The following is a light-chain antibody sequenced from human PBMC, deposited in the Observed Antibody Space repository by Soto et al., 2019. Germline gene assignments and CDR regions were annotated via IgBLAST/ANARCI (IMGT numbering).Light chain of an antibody. Sequence: EIVMTQSPATLSVSPGERATLSCRASQSVSNHLAWYQQQRGQAPRLLIYGASTRATGIPARFSGSGSGTEFTLTISSLQSEDFAVYYCQQYDNWPPWTFGQGTKVEIK. CDR3: QQYDNWPPWT. V-gene: IGKV3-15*01. CDR1: QSVSNH. J-gene: IGKJ1*01. CDR2: GAS.